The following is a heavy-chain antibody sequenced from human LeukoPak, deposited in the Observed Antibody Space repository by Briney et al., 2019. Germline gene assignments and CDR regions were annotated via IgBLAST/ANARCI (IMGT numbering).Heavy chain of an antibody. CDR1: GGTFSSYA. V-gene: IGHV1-69*13. CDR2: IIPIFGTA. CDR3: ARAFVYQWQLDY. Sequence: SVKVSCKACGGTFSSYAISWVRQAPGQGLEWMGGIIPIFGTANYAQKFQGRVTITADESTSTAYMELSSLRSEDTAVYYCARAFVYQWQLDYWGQGTLVTVSS. D-gene: IGHD6-19*01. J-gene: IGHJ4*02.